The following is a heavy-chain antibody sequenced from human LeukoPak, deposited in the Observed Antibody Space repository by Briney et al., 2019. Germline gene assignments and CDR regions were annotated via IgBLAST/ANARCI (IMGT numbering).Heavy chain of an antibody. J-gene: IGHJ6*02. CDR2: IYSGGST. D-gene: IGHD3-10*01. Sequence: GGSLRLSCAASGFTVSRNYMSWVRQAPGKGLEWVSVIYSGGSTYYADSVKGRFTISRDNSKNTLYLQMNSLRAEDTAVYYCASTYYYGSGSAPLYYYYGMDVWGQGTTVTVSS. V-gene: IGHV3-53*01. CDR3: ASTYYYGSGSAPLYYYYGMDV. CDR1: GFTVSRNY.